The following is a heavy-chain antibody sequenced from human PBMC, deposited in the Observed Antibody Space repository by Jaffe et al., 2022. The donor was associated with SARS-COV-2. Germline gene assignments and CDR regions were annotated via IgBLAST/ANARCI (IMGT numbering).Heavy chain of an antibody. D-gene: IGHD6-19*01. V-gene: IGHV3-7*01. J-gene: IGHJ4*02. CDR1: GFSFSSWW. Sequence: EVQLVESGGGLVQPGGSLRLSCAASGFSFSSWWMSWVRQAPGKGLEWVANIKQDGREKYYVDSVKGRFTISRDNAKSSLYLQMNSLRAEDTAVYYCVPDEVDSSGRGQGTLVTVSS. CDR3: VPDEVDSSG. CDR2: IKQDGREK.